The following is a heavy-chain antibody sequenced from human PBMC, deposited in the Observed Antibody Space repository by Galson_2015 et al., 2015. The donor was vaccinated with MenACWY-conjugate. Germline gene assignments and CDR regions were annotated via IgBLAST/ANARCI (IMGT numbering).Heavy chain of an antibody. D-gene: IGHD4-17*01. CDR1: GASMSNYS. CDR3: ARRATTGWFDP. Sequence: ETLSLTCTVSGASMSNYSWTWIRHSPGQGLEWIGHIYHSGATNYNPSLQSRVTISADASKHQISLNLASVSAADTAVYYCARRATTGWFDPWGQGTQVTVSS. V-gene: IGHV4-59*13. CDR2: IYHSGAT. J-gene: IGHJ5*02.